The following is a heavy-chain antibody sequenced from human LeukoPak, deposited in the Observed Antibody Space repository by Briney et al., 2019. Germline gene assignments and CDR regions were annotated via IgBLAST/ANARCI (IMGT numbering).Heavy chain of an antibody. CDR2: IYYSGST. CDR3: ARERARYGDFAY. D-gene: IGHD4-17*01. V-gene: IGHV4-59*01. Sequence: PSETLSLTCTVSGGSISSYYWSWIRQPPGKGLEWIGYIYYSGSTNYNPSLESRVTISVDTSKNQFSLKLSSVTAADTAVYYCARERARYGDFAYWGQGTLVTVSS. J-gene: IGHJ4*02. CDR1: GGSISSYY.